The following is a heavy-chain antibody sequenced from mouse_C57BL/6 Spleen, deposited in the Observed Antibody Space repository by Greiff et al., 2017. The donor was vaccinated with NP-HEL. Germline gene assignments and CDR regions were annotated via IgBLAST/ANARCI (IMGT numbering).Heavy chain of an antibody. CDR2: IYPGDGDT. Sequence: QVQLQQSGPELVKPGASVKISCKASGYAFTSSWMNWVKQRPGKGLEWIGRIYPGDGDTNYNGKFKGKATLTADKSSSTAYMQLSSLTSEDSAVYFCARDIYDGYYPYFDYWGQGTTLTVSS. J-gene: IGHJ2*01. D-gene: IGHD2-3*01. CDR3: ARDIYDGYYPYFDY. CDR1: GYAFTSSW. V-gene: IGHV1-82*01.